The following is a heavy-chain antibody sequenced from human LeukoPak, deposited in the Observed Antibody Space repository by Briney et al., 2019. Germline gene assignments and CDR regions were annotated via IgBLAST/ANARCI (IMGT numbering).Heavy chain of an antibody. CDR3: ARGPGDGYNPAFDY. CDR2: IYYSGST. Sequence: PAETLSLTCTVSGGSISSYYWSWIRQPPGKGLEWIGYIYYSGSTNYNPSLKSRVTISVDRSKNQFSLKLSSVTAADTAVYYCARGPGDGYNPAFDYWGKGTLVTVSS. D-gene: IGHD5-24*01. CDR1: GGSISSYY. J-gene: IGHJ4*02. V-gene: IGHV4-59*01.